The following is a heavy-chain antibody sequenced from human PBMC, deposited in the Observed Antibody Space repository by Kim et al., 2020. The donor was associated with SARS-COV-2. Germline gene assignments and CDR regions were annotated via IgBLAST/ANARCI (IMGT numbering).Heavy chain of an antibody. Sequence: SETLSLTCAVYGGSFSGYYWSWIRQPPGKGLEWIGEINHSGSTNYNPSLKSRVTISVDTSKNQFSLKLSSVTAADTAVYYCARGGDIVVVPAAIPFDYW. J-gene: IGHJ4*01. CDR2: INHSGST. CDR1: GGSFSGYY. D-gene: IGHD2-2*01. CDR3: ARGGDIVVVPAAIPFDY. V-gene: IGHV4-34*01.